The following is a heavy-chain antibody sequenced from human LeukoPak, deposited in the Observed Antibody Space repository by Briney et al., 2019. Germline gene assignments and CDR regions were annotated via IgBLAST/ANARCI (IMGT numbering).Heavy chain of an antibody. V-gene: IGHV3-9*01. CDR1: EFTFDDYV. J-gene: IGHJ6*02. Sequence: GRSLRLSCGVSEFTFDDYVIHWVRQGPGKGLGWVAAMSWTSGSIAYADSVKGRFNIFRDNAQSSLYLQMNSLRAEDTAFYYCARSSGSYDGYYGVEVWGQGTTVIVSS. CDR3: ARSSGSYDGYYGVEV. CDR2: MSWTSGSI. D-gene: IGHD6-19*01.